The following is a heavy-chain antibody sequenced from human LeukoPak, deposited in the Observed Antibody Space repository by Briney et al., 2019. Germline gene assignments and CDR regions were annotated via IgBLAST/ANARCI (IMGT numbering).Heavy chain of an antibody. J-gene: IGHJ5*02. V-gene: IGHV4-59*01. CDR2: IYYSGST. CDR3: ARGTAVAGT. CDR1: GDSISNYY. Sequence: PSEPLSLTCTVSGDSISNYYWSWIRQSPGKGLEWIGYIYYSGSTNYNPSLKSRVTISVDTSKNQFSLRLSSVTAADTAVYYCARGTAVAGTWGQGTLVTVSS. D-gene: IGHD6-19*01.